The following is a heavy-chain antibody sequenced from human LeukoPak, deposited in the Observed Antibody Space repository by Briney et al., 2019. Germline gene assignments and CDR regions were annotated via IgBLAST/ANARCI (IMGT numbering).Heavy chain of an antibody. Sequence: GESLKISCKGSGYTFTNYWIGWVRQMPGKGLEWMGIIYPGDSDTRYSPSFQGQVTISADKSISTAYLQWSSLKASDTAMYYCARPARGAAPLYYFDYWGQGTLVTVSS. CDR2: IYPGDSDT. V-gene: IGHV5-51*01. J-gene: IGHJ4*02. D-gene: IGHD6-6*01. CDR3: ARPARGAAPLYYFDY. CDR1: GYTFTNYW.